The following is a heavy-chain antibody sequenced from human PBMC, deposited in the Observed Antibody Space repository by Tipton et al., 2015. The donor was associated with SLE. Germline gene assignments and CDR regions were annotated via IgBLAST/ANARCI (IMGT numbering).Heavy chain of an antibody. CDR3: ARLGVDTAMAGDY. CDR1: GYSISSGYY. V-gene: IGHV4-38-2*01. J-gene: IGHJ4*02. D-gene: IGHD5-18*01. CDR2: IYHSGST. Sequence: TLSLTCAVSGYSISSGYYWGWIRQPPGKGLEWIGSIYHSGSTYYNPSLKSRVTISVDTSKNQFSLKLSSVTAADTAVYYCARLGVDTAMAGDYWGQGTLVTVSS.